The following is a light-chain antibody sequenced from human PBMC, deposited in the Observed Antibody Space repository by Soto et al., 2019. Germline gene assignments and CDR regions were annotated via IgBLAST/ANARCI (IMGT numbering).Light chain of an antibody. CDR2: AAS. Sequence: DIQMTQSTSSLSASVGDRVTITCQASQGISNYLAWYQQKPGKVPKLLIYAASTLQSGVPSRFSGSGSGTDFTLTISSLQPEDVATYYCQKYNSAPRTFGQGTKVEIE. CDR3: QKYNSAPRT. J-gene: IGKJ1*01. V-gene: IGKV1-27*01. CDR1: QGISNY.